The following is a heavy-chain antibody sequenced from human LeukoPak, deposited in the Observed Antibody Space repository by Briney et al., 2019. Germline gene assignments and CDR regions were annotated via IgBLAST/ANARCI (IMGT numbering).Heavy chain of an antibody. J-gene: IGHJ4*02. V-gene: IGHV4-59*01. CDR1: GGSISSYY. CDR3: ARSSSLMDYFDY. Sequence: SETLSLTCTVSGGSISSYYWSWIRQPPGKGLEWIGYIYYSGSTNYNPSLKSRVTISVDTSKNQFSLKLSSVTAADTAVYYCARSSSLMDYFDYWGQGTLVTVSS. CDR2: IYYSGST. D-gene: IGHD3-10*01.